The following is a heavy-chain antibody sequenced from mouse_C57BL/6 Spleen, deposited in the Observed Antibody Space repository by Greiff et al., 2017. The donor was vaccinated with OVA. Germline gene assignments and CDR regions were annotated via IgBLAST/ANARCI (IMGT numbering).Heavy chain of an antibody. V-gene: IGHV1-15*01. J-gene: IGHJ2*01. CDR3: TRWDGSGSDY. D-gene: IGHD2-3*01. Sequence: QVQLQQSGAELVRPGASVTLSCKASGYTFTDYEMHWVKQTPVHGLEWIGAIDPETGGTAYNQKFKGKAILTADKSSSTAYMELRSLTSEDSAVYYCTRWDGSGSDYWGQGTTLTVSS. CDR2: IDPETGGT. CDR1: GYTFTDYE.